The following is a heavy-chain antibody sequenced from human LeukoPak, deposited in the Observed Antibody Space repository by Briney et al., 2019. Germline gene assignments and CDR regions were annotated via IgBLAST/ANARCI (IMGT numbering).Heavy chain of an antibody. Sequence: SETLSLTCTVSGGSISSYYWSWIRQPPGKGLEWIGYIYYSGSTNYNPSLKSRVTISVDTSKNQFSLKLSSVTAADTAVYYCARRLQDYYGMDVWGQGTTVTVSS. J-gene: IGHJ6*02. CDR3: ARRLQDYYGMDV. V-gene: IGHV4-59*08. CDR1: GGSISSYY. CDR2: IYYSGST.